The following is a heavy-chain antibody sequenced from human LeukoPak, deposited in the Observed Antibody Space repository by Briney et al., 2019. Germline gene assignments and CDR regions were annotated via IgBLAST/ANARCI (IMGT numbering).Heavy chain of an antibody. CDR1: GFTVSSNY. Sequence: AGGSLRLSCAASGFTVSSNYMSWVRQAPGKGLEWVSVIYSGGSTYYADSVKGRFTISRDNSKNTLYLQMNSLRAEDTAVYYCAKARNYYGSGSSQGDYWGQGTLVTVSS. D-gene: IGHD3-10*01. J-gene: IGHJ4*02. CDR2: IYSGGST. V-gene: IGHV3-53*05. CDR3: AKARNYYGSGSSQGDY.